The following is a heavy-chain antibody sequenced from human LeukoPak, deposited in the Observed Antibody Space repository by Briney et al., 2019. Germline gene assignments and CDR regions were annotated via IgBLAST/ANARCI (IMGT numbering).Heavy chain of an antibody. CDR1: GFTFSSYE. J-gene: IGHJ4*02. V-gene: IGHV3-48*03. CDR2: ISSSGSTI. D-gene: IGHD3-10*01. CDR3: AREGVYGSGSYYNGNYFDY. Sequence: PGGSLRLPCADSGFTFSSYEMNWVRQAPGKGLEWVSYISSSGSTIYYADSVKGRFTISRDNAKNSLYLQMNSLRAEDTAVYYCAREGVYGSGSYYNGNYFDYWGQGTLVTVSS.